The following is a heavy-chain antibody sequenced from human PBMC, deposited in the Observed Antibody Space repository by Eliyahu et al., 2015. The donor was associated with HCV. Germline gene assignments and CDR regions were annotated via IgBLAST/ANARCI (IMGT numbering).Heavy chain of an antibody. Sequence: EVQLVQSGAEVKKPGATVKISCKVSGYSFTDYYMHWVRQAPGKGLEWMGLVDPEDGETRYAEKFQDRVIIIADTSIDTAYMELSSLRSEDTAVYYCATDRFVVPVATVWYYGMDVWGQGTTVTVSS. D-gene: IGHD2-2*01. CDR2: VDPEDGET. CDR1: GYSFTDYY. V-gene: IGHV1-69-2*01. J-gene: IGHJ6*02. CDR3: ATDRFVVPVATVWYYGMDV.